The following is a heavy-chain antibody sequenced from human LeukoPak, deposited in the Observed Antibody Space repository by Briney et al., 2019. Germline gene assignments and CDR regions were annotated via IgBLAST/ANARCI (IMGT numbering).Heavy chain of an antibody. V-gene: IGHV4-34*01. CDR1: GGSFSGYY. J-gene: IGHJ6*02. Sequence: PSETLSLTCAVYGGSFSGYYWSWIRQPPGKGLEWIGEINHSGSTNYNPSLKSRVTISVDTSKNQFSLKLSSVTAADTAVYYCARVRHSNHNYYYYYYGMDVWGQGTTVTVSS. CDR3: ARVRHSNHNYYYYYYGMDV. D-gene: IGHD4-11*01. CDR2: INHSGST.